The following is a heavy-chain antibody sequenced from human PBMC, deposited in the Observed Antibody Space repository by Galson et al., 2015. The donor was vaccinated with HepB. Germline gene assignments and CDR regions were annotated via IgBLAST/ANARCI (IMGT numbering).Heavy chain of an antibody. Sequence: SVKVSCKASGYTFTSYGISWVRQAPGQGLEWMGWISAYNGNTNYAQKLQGRVTMTTDTSTGTAYMELRSLRSDDTAVYYCARVTFQYYYDSSGPLDYWGQGTLVTVSS. CDR2: ISAYNGNT. V-gene: IGHV1-18*01. D-gene: IGHD3-22*01. CDR3: ARVTFQYYYDSSGPLDY. J-gene: IGHJ4*02. CDR1: GYTFTSYG.